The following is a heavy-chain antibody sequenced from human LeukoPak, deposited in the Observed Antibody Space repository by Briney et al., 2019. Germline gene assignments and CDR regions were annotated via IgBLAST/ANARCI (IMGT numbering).Heavy chain of an antibody. V-gene: IGHV4-34*01. J-gene: IGHJ4*02. CDR3: ARSDFWSGYANY. CDR1: GGSFSGYY. D-gene: IGHD3-3*01. CDR2: INHSGTT. Sequence: SETLSLTCTVHGGSFSGYYWSWIRQPPGKGLEWIGEINHSGTTNYNPSLKSRVTISVDKSKNQFSLKLNSATAADTAVYYCARSDFWSGYANYWGQGTPVTVSS.